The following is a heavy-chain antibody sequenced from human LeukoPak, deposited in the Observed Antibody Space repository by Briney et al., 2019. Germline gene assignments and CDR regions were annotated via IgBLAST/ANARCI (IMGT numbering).Heavy chain of an antibody. D-gene: IGHD2-2*02. J-gene: IGHJ4*02. V-gene: IGHV3-23*01. Sequence: GGSLRLFYAACVFLFRLHAMSWVRQAPGKGLEGVLTIRGRGGHRYYADSVKRRFTIARDNNKHTLSLQMDSLRAEDTAIYFCAKQTSSSCYTPYAHWGQGSLVTVSS. CDR1: VFLFRLHA. CDR3: AKQTSSSCYTPYAH. CDR2: IRGRGGHR.